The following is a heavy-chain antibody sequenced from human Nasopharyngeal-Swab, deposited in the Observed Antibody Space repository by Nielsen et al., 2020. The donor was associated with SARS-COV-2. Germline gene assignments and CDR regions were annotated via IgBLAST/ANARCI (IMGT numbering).Heavy chain of an antibody. J-gene: IGHJ4*02. CDR2: TSSSGSTI. CDR1: LFTFSSYE. Sequence: SLKISCAASLFTFSSYEMNWLRQAPGKGLEWVSYTSSSGSTIYYADSVKGRFTISRDNAKNSLYLQMNSLRAEDTAVYYCARDTGYCSGGSCYLSHFDYWGQGTLVTVSS. D-gene: IGHD2-15*01. V-gene: IGHV3-48*03. CDR3: ARDTGYCSGGSCYLSHFDY.